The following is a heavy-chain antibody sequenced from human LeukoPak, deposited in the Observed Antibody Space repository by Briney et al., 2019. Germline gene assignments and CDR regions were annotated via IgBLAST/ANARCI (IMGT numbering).Heavy chain of an antibody. D-gene: IGHD2-21*02. CDR3: ARQGVATAIDY. Sequence: SETLSLNCTVSGGSISNYYWSWIRQPAGKGLEWIVRISASGNTNYRPSLNSRVIMSVDTSMNLFVLKLSSVTAADTAVYYCARQGVATAIDYWGQGSLVTV. CDR1: GGSISNYY. V-gene: IGHV4-4*07. CDR2: ISASGNT. J-gene: IGHJ4*02.